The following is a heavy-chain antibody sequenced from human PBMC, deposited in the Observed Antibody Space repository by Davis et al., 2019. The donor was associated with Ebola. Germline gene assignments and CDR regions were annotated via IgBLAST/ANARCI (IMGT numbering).Heavy chain of an antibody. D-gene: IGHD6-19*01. V-gene: IGHV6-1*01. CDR1: GDSVSSGG. Sequence: HSQTLSLTCAISGDSVSSGGWNWIRQSPSRGLEWLGRTYYNSKWYNDYAVSVKSRIIINPDTSRDQFSLQLNSVTPEDTAVYYCVRGWFRSGMDVWGQGTTVTVSS. CDR2: TYYNSKWYN. CDR3: VRGWFRSGMDV. J-gene: IGHJ6*02.